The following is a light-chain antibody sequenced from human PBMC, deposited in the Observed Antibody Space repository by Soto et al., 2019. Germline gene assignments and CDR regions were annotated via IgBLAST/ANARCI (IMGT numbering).Light chain of an antibody. CDR3: QQRSNWLIT. J-gene: IGKJ5*01. CDR2: GAS. CDR1: QSVSHY. V-gene: IGKV3-11*01. Sequence: EIVLTQSPATLSLSPGERATLSCRASQSVSHYLAWYQQKPGQAPRLLIYGASNRATGIPARFSGSGSGTDFTLTISNLEPEDFAVYYCQQRSNWLITFGQGTRLEI.